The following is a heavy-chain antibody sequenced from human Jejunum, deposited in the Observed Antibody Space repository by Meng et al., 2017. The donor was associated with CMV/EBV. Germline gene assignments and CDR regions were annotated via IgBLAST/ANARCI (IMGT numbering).Heavy chain of an antibody. CDR1: GVTFTGYD. CDR3: ATSSSGFDFWTDY. Sequence: KASGVTFTGYDLTWGRQAPGQGLEWMGWLNPNSGDTNYAQQFQGRVTMTRDTSISTAYMELSSLRSDDTAVYYCATSSSGFDFWTDYWGQGTLVTVSS. CDR2: LNPNSGDT. J-gene: IGHJ4*02. D-gene: IGHD5-12*01. V-gene: IGHV1-2*02.